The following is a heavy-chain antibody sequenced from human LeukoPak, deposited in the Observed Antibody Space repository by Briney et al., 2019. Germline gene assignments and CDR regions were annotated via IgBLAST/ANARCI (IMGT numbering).Heavy chain of an antibody. J-gene: IGHJ4*02. CDR3: ASAEYYYDSSGYYPCFDY. Sequence: TGESLKISCKGSGCSFTSYWIGWVRQMPGKGLEWMGIIYPGDSDTRYSPSFQGQVTISADKSISTAYLQWSSLKASDTAMYYCASAEYYYDSSGYYPCFDYWGQGTLVTVSS. CDR1: GCSFTSYW. V-gene: IGHV5-51*01. D-gene: IGHD3-22*01. CDR2: IYPGDSDT.